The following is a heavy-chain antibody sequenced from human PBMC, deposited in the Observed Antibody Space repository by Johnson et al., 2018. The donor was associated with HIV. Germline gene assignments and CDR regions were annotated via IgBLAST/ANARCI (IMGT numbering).Heavy chain of an antibody. CDR3: ARDGRDLVTRGSFDV. CDR2: ISGSGGST. J-gene: IGHJ3*01. D-gene: IGHD3-9*01. V-gene: IGHV3-23*04. CDR1: GFTFSSYA. Sequence: VQLVESGGGLVQPGGSLRLSCAASGFTFSSYAMSWVRQAPGKGLEWVPAISGSGGSTYYADSVKGRVPISRDNSKNMVYLQSNSLRPEDTAVYYCARDGRDLVTRGSFDVWGQGTVVTVSS.